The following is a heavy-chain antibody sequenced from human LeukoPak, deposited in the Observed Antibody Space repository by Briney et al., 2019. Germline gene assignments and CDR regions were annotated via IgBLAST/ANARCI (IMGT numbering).Heavy chain of an antibody. CDR2: IHYSGST. D-gene: IGHD4-11*01. V-gene: IGHV4-59*08. CDR3: AGTVEGPNWFDS. CDR1: GGSISTYY. Sequence: SETLSLTCTVSGGSISTYYWSWIRQPPGKGLEWIGYIHYSGSTKYNPSLKSRVSISVDTPKNQFSLKLSSVTAADAAVYYCAGTVEGPNWFDSWGQGTQVTVSS. J-gene: IGHJ5*01.